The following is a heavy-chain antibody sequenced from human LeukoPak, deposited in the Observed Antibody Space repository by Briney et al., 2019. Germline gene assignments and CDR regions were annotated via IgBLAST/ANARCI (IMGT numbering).Heavy chain of an antibody. J-gene: IGHJ3*02. D-gene: IGHD6-19*01. Sequence: ASVKVSCKASGYTFTSYGISWVRQAPGQGLEWMGWISAYNGNTNYAQKLQGRVTMTTDTSTSTAYMELRSLRSDDTAVYYCARVLGYSSGWFLDIRNDAFDIWGQGTMVTVSS. CDR3: ARVLGYSSGWFLDIRNDAFDI. V-gene: IGHV1-18*01. CDR2: ISAYNGNT. CDR1: GYTFTSYG.